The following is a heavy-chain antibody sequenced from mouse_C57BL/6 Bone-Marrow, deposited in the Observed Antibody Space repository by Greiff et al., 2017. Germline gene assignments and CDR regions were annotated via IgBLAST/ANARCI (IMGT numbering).Heavy chain of an antibody. Sequence: QVQLQQPGAELVMPGASVKLSCKASGYTFTSYWMHWVKQRPGQGLEWIGGIDPSDSYTNYNQKFKGKSTLTVDKSSSTAYMQLSRLTSEDSAVYYCARTVWNYGSSDWYFDVWGTGTTVTVSS. CDR1: GYTFTSYW. D-gene: IGHD1-1*01. J-gene: IGHJ1*03. V-gene: IGHV1-69*01. CDR3: ARTVWNYGSSDWYFDV. CDR2: IDPSDSYT.